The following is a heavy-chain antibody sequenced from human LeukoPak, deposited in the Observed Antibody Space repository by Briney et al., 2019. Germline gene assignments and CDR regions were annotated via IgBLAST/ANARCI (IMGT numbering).Heavy chain of an antibody. V-gene: IGHV3-23*01. CDR3: AKDGNWARFEN. CDR2: ITGSGSTT. D-gene: IGHD7-27*01. J-gene: IGHJ4*02. Sequence: GGSLRLSCAASGFAFSNYGMNWVRQAPGKGLEWVSGITGSGSTTYYADSVKGRFTISRDNSKNTLYLQMNSSRAEDTAAYYCAKDGNWARFENWGQGTLVTVSS. CDR1: GFAFSNYG.